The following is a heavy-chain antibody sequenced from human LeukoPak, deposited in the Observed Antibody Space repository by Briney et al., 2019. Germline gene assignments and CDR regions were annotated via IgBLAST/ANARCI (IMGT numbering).Heavy chain of an antibody. V-gene: IGHV3-30*03. CDR2: ISYDGSNK. D-gene: IGHD1-26*01. J-gene: IGHJ4*02. CDR3: AVGATTGY. CDR1: GFTFGSYG. Sequence: QTGGSLRLSCAASGFTFGSYGVHWVRQAPGKGLEWVAVISYDGSNKYYADSVKGRFTISRDNSKNTLYLQMNSLRAEDTAVYYCAVGATTGYWGQGTLVTVSS.